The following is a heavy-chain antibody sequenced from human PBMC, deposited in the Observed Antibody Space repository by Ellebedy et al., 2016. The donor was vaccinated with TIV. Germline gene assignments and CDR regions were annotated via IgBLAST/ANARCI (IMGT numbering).Heavy chain of an antibody. CDR1: GFTFSTYW. D-gene: IGHD6-13*01. J-gene: IGHJ1*01. CDR2: ISAGGII. Sequence: GGSLRLSXVASGFTFSTYWMHWVRQAPGKGLEWVSTISAGGIIYYADSVKGRFTISRDNSKDTLYLQMNSLRAEDTAIYYCAKRGDYSSSYSISFQHWGQGTLVTVAS. CDR3: AKRGDYSSSYSISFQH. V-gene: IGHV3-23*01.